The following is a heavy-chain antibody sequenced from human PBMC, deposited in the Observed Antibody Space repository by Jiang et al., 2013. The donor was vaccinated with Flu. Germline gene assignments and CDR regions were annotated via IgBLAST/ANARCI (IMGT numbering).Heavy chain of an antibody. V-gene: IGHV4-4*02. CDR3: VSNGWYSLEY. CDR2: IYESGAT. Sequence: GLVKPSGTLSLTCGVSGASISHDNWWXGWVRQPPGKGLEWIGEIYESGATNYNPSLKSRVTISVDKSKNQFSLKLSSVTAADTAVYYCVSNGWYSLEYWGQGTLVTVSS. CDR1: GASISHDNW. J-gene: IGHJ4*02. D-gene: IGHD6-19*01.